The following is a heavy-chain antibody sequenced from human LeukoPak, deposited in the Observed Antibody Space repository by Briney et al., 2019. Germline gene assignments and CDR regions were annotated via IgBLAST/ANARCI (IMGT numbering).Heavy chain of an antibody. Sequence: GGSLRLSCAASGFTFSSYYMQWVRQAPGKGLVWVSRINGDGNSTTYADSVKGRFTISRDNAKNTVYMQMNSLRAEDTAVYYCARDREFDYWGQGTLVTVSS. V-gene: IGHV3-74*03. CDR3: ARDREFDY. J-gene: IGHJ4*02. CDR1: GFTFSSYY. CDR2: INGDGNST.